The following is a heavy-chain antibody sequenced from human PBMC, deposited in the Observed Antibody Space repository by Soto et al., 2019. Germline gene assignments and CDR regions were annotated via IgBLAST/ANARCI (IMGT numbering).Heavy chain of an antibody. V-gene: IGHV3-23*01. CDR3: AKDLFYDILTGADAFDI. Sequence: GSLRLSCAASGFTFSDYVMTWVRQAPGKGLEWVSGISGSGGTTHYADSVKGRFTISRDNSKNTLYLQMNSLRVEDTAVYYCAKDLFYDILTGADAFDIWGQGTMVTVS. D-gene: IGHD3-9*01. CDR1: GFTFSDYV. CDR2: ISGSGGTT. J-gene: IGHJ3*02.